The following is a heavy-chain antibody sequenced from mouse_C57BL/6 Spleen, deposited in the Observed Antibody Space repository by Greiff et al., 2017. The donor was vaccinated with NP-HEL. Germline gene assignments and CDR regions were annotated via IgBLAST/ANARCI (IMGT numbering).Heavy chain of an antibody. V-gene: IGHV1-50*01. CDR2: IDPSDSYT. Sequence: VQLQQPGAELVKPGASVKLSCKASGYTFTSYWMQWVKQRPGQGLEWIGEIDPSDSYTNYNQKFKGKATLTVDTSSSTAYMQLSRLTSEDSAVYYCARSEGYWGQGTTLTVSS. CDR3: ARSEGY. CDR1: GYTFTSYW. J-gene: IGHJ2*01.